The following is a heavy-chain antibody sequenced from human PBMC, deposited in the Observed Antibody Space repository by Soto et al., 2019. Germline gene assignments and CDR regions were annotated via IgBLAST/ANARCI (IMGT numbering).Heavy chain of an antibody. CDR2: IYYSGST. V-gene: IGHV4-59*01. D-gene: IGHD1-26*01. CDR1: GGSISSYY. J-gene: IGHJ5*02. CDR3: ARLLDWMGFDP. Sequence: PSETLSLTCTVSGGSISSYYWSWIRQPPGKGLEWIGYIYYSGSTNYNPSLKSRVTISVDTSKNQFSLKLSSVTAADTAVYYCARLLDWMGFDPWGQGTLVTASS.